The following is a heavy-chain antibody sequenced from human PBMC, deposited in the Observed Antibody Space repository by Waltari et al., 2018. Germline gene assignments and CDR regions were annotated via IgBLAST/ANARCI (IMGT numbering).Heavy chain of an antibody. CDR3: ARGPAQEWWFDP. CDR2: INHSGST. CDR1: GGSFSGYY. V-gene: IGHV4-34*01. D-gene: IGHD3-3*01. Sequence: QVQLQQWGAGLLKPSETLSLTCAVYGGSFSGYYWSWIRQPPGKGLEWIGEINHSGSTNYNPSLKSRVTISVDTSKNQFSLKLSSVTAADTAVNYCARGPAQEWWFDPWGQGTLVTVSS. J-gene: IGHJ5*02.